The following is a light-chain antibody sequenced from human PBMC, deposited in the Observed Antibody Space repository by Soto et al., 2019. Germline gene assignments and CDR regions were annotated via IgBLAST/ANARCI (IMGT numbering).Light chain of an antibody. Sequence: QSVLTQPPSVSGTPGQRVTISCSGSSSNIGSNSVNWYHQVAGTAPKLLIHSDNQRPSGVPDRFSGSKSGTSASLAISGLQSGDEADYYCATWDDTLNGRVFGGGTKVTVL. V-gene: IGLV1-44*01. CDR1: SSNIGSNS. CDR2: SDN. CDR3: ATWDDTLNGRV. J-gene: IGLJ3*02.